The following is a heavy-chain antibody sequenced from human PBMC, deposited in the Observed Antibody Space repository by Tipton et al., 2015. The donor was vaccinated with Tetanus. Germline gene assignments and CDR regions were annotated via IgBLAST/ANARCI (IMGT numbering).Heavy chain of an antibody. Sequence: QLVQSGGEAKKPGESLKISCKASGYTFTTYWIAWLRQMPGKGLEWMGMIYGGASDTRYIPSFQGQVTISADKSISTAYLQWSSLKASDTAMYFCARHECPQCNFDYWGQGALVTVSS. CDR2: IYGGASDT. V-gene: IGHV5-51*01. CDR1: GYTFTTYW. D-gene: IGHD5/OR15-5a*01. J-gene: IGHJ4*02. CDR3: ARHECPQCNFDY.